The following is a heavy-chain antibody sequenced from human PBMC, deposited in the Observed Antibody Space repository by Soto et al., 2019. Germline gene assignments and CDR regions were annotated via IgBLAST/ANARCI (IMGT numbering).Heavy chain of an antibody. Sequence: QVQLVESGGGVVQPGRSLRLSCAASGFTFSSYAMHWVRQAPGKGLEWVAVISYDGSSKYYADSVKGRFTISRDNPKNTLYLQMNSLRAEDTAVYYCAKEISPYYYDSGGYQDYWGQGTLVTVSS. D-gene: IGHD3-22*01. CDR3: AKEISPYYYDSGGYQDY. CDR2: ISYDGSSK. CDR1: GFTFSSYA. V-gene: IGHV3-30*18. J-gene: IGHJ4*02.